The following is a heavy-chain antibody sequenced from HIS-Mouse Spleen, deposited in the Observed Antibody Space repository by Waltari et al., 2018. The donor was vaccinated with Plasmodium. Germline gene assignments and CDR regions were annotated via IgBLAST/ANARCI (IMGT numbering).Heavy chain of an antibody. CDR2: ISYDGSNK. V-gene: IGHV3-30*04. J-gene: IGHJ6*02. CDR1: GFTLRSYA. Sequence: QVQLVESGGGVVQPGRSLRRSCAAYGFTLRSYAMHWFRQGPGKGREWVAVISYDGSNKYYADSVKGRFTISRDNSKNTLYLQMNSLRAEDTAVYYCARLYYDFWSGYYPYGMDVWGQGTTVTVSS. D-gene: IGHD3-3*01. CDR3: ARLYYDFWSGYYPYGMDV.